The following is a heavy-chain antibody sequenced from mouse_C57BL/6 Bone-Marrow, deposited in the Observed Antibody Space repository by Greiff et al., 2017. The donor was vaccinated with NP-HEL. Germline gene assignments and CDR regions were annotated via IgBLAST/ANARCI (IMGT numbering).Heavy chain of an antibody. CDR2: ISYGGSYT. Sequence: EVQLVESGGGLVKPGGSLKLSCAASGFTFSSYAMSWVRQTPEKRLEWVATISYGGSYTYYPDNVKGRFTISRDNAKNNLYLQMSHLKSEDTAMYYCARDEDYSHWYFDVWGTGTTVTVSS. CDR1: GFTFSSYA. CDR3: ARDEDYSHWYFDV. J-gene: IGHJ1*03. V-gene: IGHV5-4*01. D-gene: IGHD2-12*01.